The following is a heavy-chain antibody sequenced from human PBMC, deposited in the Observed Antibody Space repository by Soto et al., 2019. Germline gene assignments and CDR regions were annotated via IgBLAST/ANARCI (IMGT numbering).Heavy chain of an antibody. D-gene: IGHD2-15*01. J-gene: IGHJ4*02. CDR3: ARGPGGPDGPGDY. Sequence: QVQLVQSGAEVKKPGASVKVSCKASGYTFTSYAMHWVRQAPGQRLEWMGWINAGNGNTKYSQKFQGRVTITRDTSASHGDMGTSSLRSEGTAGYYGARGPGGPDGPGDYWGQGTLVTVSS. CDR2: INAGNGNT. CDR1: GYTFTSYA. V-gene: IGHV1-3*01.